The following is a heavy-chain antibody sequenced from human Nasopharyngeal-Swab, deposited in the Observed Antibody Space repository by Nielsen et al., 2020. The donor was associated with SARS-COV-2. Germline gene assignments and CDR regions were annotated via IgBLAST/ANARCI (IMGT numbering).Heavy chain of an antibody. CDR3: ARSGGQRTEYNWFDA. CDR1: GGSMSRYW. Sequence: SETLSLTCTVPGGSMSRYWWSWIRQTPGKGLEWIGDIYYIGNTNYHPSLRSRVTMSVDTSKNPFSLMLSSVTAADTAVYYCARSGGQRTEYNWFDAWGQGTLVTVSS. D-gene: IGHD2-15*01. J-gene: IGHJ5*02. V-gene: IGHV4-59*01. CDR2: IYYIGNT.